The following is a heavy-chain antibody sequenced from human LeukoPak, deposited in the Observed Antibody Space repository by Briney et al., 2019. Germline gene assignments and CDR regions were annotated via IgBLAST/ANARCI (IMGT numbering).Heavy chain of an antibody. CDR3: ARDWTPLNRGFPYYYYYGMDV. Sequence: GASVKVSCKASGGTFSSYAISWVRQAPGQGLEWMGWISAYNGNTNYAQKLQGRVTMTTDTSTSTAYMELRSLRSDDTAVYYCARDWTPLNRGFPYYYYYGMDVWGQGTTVTVSS. CDR2: ISAYNGNT. D-gene: IGHD3-22*01. CDR1: GGTFSSYA. J-gene: IGHJ6*02. V-gene: IGHV1-18*04.